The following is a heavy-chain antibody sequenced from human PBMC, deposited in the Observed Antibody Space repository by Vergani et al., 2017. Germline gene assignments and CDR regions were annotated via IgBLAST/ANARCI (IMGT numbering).Heavy chain of an antibody. Sequence: QVQLQQWGAGLLKPSETLSLTCAVYGGSFSGYYWSWIRQPPGKGLEWIGEINHSGSTNYNPSLKSRVTISVDTSKNQFSLELSSVTAADTAVYYCARGGGGSCYGFKCAGAFDIWGQGTMVTVSS. J-gene: IGHJ3*02. CDR2: INHSGST. CDR1: GGSFSGYY. V-gene: IGHV4-34*01. CDR3: ARGGGGSCYGFKCAGAFDI. D-gene: IGHD2-15*01.